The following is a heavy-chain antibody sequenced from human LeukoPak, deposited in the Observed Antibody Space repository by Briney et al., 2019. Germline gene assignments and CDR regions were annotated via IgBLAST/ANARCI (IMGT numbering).Heavy chain of an antibody. CDR2: IGGDGDT. D-gene: IGHD2-21*01. Sequence: GGSLRLSCAASGFTFSSYDMHWVRQATGKSLEWVSGIGGDGDTYYPDSLEGRFTISRENAKNSLYLQMNSLRAGDTAVYYCARGKHIWFDPWGQGTLVTVSS. CDR3: ARGKHIWFDP. J-gene: IGHJ5*02. V-gene: IGHV3-13*01. CDR1: GFTFSSYD.